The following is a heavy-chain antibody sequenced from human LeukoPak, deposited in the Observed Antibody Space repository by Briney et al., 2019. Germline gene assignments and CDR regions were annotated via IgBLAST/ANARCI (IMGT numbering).Heavy chain of an antibody. V-gene: IGHV1-18*01. J-gene: IGHJ4*02. CDR1: GYTFSAYG. D-gene: IGHD1-20*01. Sequence: ASVKVSCKASGYTFSAYGINWVRQAPGQGLEWMGWINTNNGNTNYAQKFQGRVTMTRDTSTSTAYMELRSLGSDDTAVYYCARKGCFDNCYLFDYWGQGTLVTVSS. CDR3: ARKGCFDNCYLFDY. CDR2: INTNNGNT.